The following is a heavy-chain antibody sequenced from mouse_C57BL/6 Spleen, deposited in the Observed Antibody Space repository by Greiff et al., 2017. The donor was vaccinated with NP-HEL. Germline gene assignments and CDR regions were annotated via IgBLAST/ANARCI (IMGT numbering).Heavy chain of an antibody. V-gene: IGHV1-76*01. CDR2: IYPGSGNT. D-gene: IGHD1-1*01. Sequence: VQLQQSGAELVRPGASVKLSCKASGYTFTDYYINWVKQRPGQGLEWIARIYPGSGNTYYNEKFKGKATLTAEKSSSTAYMQLSSLTSEDSAVYFCAREGLITTVSYFDYWGQGTTLTVSS. CDR1: GYTFTDYY. J-gene: IGHJ2*01. CDR3: AREGLITTVSYFDY.